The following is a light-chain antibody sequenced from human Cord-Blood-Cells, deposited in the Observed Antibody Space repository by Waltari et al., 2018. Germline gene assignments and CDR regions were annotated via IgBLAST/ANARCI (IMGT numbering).Light chain of an antibody. CDR1: QSVSSY. V-gene: IGKV3-11*01. CDR3: QQRKT. CDR2: DAS. J-gene: IGKJ1*01. Sequence: EIVLTQSPATLSLSPGERATLSCRASQSVSSYLAWYQQKPGQAPRLRIDDASNRATGIPARFSGSGSGTDFTLTISSLEPEDFAVYYCQQRKTFGQGTKVEIK.